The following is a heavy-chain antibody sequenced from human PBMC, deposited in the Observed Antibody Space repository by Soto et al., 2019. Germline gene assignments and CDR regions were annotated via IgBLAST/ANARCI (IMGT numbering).Heavy chain of an antibody. Sequence: QLQLQASGPGLVKPSETLSLTCTVSGGSINSANYYWGWIRQPPGKGLEWIGNDYYRGTTYYNTSLKGRDTISVDTSKTQFSLKLSSVTAADSAVFFCVRHQRYSSGWYIDYWGQGTPVTASS. D-gene: IGHD6-19*01. V-gene: IGHV4-39*01. CDR3: VRHQRYSSGWYIDY. CDR2: DYYRGTT. J-gene: IGHJ4*02. CDR1: GGSINSANYY.